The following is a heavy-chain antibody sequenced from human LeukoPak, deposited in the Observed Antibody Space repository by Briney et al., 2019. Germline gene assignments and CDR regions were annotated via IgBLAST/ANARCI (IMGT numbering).Heavy chain of an antibody. D-gene: IGHD3-22*01. J-gene: IGHJ4*02. CDR3: ASDYDRSGYYIDLDY. V-gene: IGHV3-11*06. CDR2: ISGSSSSI. Sequence: PGGSLRLSCAASGFTFSDYYMSWIRQAPGKGLEWVSYISGSSSSIKYADSVKGRFTISRDNAKNSLYLQMNSLRAEDTAVYYCASDYDRSGYYIDLDYWGRGTLVTVSS. CDR1: GFTFSDYY.